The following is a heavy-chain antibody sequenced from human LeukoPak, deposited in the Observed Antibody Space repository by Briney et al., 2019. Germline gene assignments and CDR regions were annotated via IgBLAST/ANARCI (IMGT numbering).Heavy chain of an antibody. CDR3: ARDRMVRGPPGYNWFDP. J-gene: IGHJ5*01. V-gene: IGHV4-39*02. Sequence: SETLSLTCTVSGGSISSSSYYWGWIRQPPGNGLEWIGSIYYSGSTYYNPSLKSRVTIPVDTSKNQFSLKLSSVTAADTAVYYCARDRMVRGPPGYNWFDPWGKGTTVTISS. D-gene: IGHD3-10*01. CDR1: GGSISSSSYY. CDR2: IYYSGST.